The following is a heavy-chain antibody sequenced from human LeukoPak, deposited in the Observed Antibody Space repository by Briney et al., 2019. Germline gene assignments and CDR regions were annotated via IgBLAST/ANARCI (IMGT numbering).Heavy chain of an antibody. Sequence: GGSLRLSCAASGFTFSSYSMNWVRQAPGKGLEWVSSISSSSSYIYYADSVKGRFTISSDNAKNSLYLQMNSLRAEDTAVYYCAKDSRITMIVVGAFDYWGQGTLVTVSS. CDR3: AKDSRITMIVVGAFDY. J-gene: IGHJ4*02. CDR2: ISSSSSYI. V-gene: IGHV3-21*04. D-gene: IGHD3-22*01. CDR1: GFTFSSYS.